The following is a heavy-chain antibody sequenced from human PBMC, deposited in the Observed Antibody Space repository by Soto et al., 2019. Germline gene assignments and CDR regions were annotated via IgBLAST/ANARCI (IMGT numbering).Heavy chain of an antibody. D-gene: IGHD3-22*01. CDR2: IYYSGST. J-gene: IGHJ5*02. V-gene: IGHV4-59*08. CDR1: GGSISSYY. CDR3: ARGLPPPTMIVVVIAPPRRWFDP. Sequence: SETLSLTCTVSGGSISSYYWSWIRQPPGKGLEWIGYIYYSGSTNYNPSLKSRVTISVDTSKNQFSLKLSSVTAADTAVYYCARGLPPPTMIVVVIAPPRRWFDPWGQGTLVTVSS.